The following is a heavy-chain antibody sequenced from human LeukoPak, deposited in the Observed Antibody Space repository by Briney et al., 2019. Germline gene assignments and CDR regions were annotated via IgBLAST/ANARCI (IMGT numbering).Heavy chain of an antibody. V-gene: IGHV3-30*02. CDR1: GFTFSSYG. J-gene: IGHJ4*02. Sequence: PGGSLRLSCAASGFTFSSYGMHWVRQAPGKGLEWVAFIRYDGSNKYYADSVEGRFTISRDNSKNTLYLQMNSLRAEDTAVYYCAKDGWIQLWALDYRGQGTLVTVSS. D-gene: IGHD5-18*01. CDR2: IRYDGSNK. CDR3: AKDGWIQLWALDY.